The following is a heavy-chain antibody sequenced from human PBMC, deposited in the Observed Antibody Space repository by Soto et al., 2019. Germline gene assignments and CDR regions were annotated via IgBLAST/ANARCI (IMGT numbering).Heavy chain of an antibody. CDR1: GYKFGSAW. Sequence: GEPMKICCKGVGYKFGSAWSGWVRQMPGKGLEWMGIIKPGTSDIRYSPSCRGHVTISADEAVSTAYLQWSSLKASDTAMYYCARQLSHICDSWGQGTLVTVSS. J-gene: IGHJ4*02. CDR2: IKPGTSDI. V-gene: IGHV5-51*01. D-gene: IGHD3-3*02. CDR3: ARQLSHICDS.